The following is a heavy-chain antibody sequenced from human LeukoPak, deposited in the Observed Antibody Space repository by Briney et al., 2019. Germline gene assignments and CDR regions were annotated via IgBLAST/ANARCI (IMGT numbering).Heavy chain of an antibody. D-gene: IGHD3-10*01. CDR3: ARGQPNKSSGITMVRGVKGWFDP. J-gene: IGHJ5*02. CDR1: GFTFSSYA. CDR2: ISYDGSNK. V-gene: IGHV3-30-3*01. Sequence: GGSLRLSCAASGFTFSSYAMHWVRQAPGKGLEWVAVISYDGSNKYYADSVKGRFTISRDNSKNTLYLQMNSLRAEDTAVYYCARGQPNKSSGITMVRGVKGWFDPWGQGTLVTVSS.